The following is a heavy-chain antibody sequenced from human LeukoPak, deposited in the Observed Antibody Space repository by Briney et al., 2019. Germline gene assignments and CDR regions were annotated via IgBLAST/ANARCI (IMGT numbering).Heavy chain of an antibody. CDR3: ARAPYYYDSSGYYYYYYGMDV. Sequence: GGSLRLFCAASGFTFSSYGMHWVRQAPGKGLEWVAVIWYDGSNKYYADSVKGRFTISRDNSKNTLYLQMNSLRAEDTAVYYCARAPYYYDSSGYYYYYYGMDVWGQGTTVTVSS. CDR2: IWYDGSNK. J-gene: IGHJ6*02. D-gene: IGHD3-22*01. CDR1: GFTFSSYG. V-gene: IGHV3-33*08.